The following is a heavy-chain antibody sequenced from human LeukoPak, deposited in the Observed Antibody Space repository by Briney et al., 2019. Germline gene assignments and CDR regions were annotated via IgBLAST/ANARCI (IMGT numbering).Heavy chain of an antibody. J-gene: IGHJ3*01. CDR1: AYSFHNYW. CDR3: ARHRRPSDYDASDV. Sequence: GESLKISCRGSAYSFHNYWIGWVRQMPGKGLEWMGIIYPDDSDTKYSPSFQGQVTISVDKSNSTAYLQWSSLKASDTAMYYCARHRRPSDYDASDVWGQGTLVIVSS. D-gene: IGHD4-17*01. V-gene: IGHV5-51*01. CDR2: IYPDDSDT.